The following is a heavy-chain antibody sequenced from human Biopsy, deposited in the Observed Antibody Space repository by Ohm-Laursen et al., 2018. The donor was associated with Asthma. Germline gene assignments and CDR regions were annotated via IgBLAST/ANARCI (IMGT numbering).Heavy chain of an antibody. CDR2: ISFDGIHK. V-gene: IGHV3-30*03. J-gene: IGHJ6*02. CDR1: GFTFSSFG. D-gene: IGHD1-26*01. Sequence: SLRLSCTASGFTFSSFGMHWVRQAPGKGLERVAVISFDGIHKYYADSVKGRYTVSRDNSQNTLNLEMTSLKAEDTALYYCARVAVGSNWVYFYYGMDVWGQGTAVTVSS. CDR3: ARVAVGSNWVYFYYGMDV.